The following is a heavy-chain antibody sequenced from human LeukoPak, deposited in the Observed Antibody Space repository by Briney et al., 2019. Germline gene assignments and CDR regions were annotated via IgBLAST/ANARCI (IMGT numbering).Heavy chain of an antibody. CDR3: ARDWSSTLVRGVTPGFDP. CDR1: GFTFSSYG. CDR2: IWYDGSNK. J-gene: IGHJ5*02. V-gene: IGHV3-33*01. D-gene: IGHD3-10*01. Sequence: GRSLRLSCAASGFTFSSYGMHWVRQAPGKGLEWVAVIWYDGSNKYYADSVKGRFTISRDNSKNTLYLQMNSLRAEDTAVYYCARDWSSTLVRGVTPGFDPWGQGTLVTVSS.